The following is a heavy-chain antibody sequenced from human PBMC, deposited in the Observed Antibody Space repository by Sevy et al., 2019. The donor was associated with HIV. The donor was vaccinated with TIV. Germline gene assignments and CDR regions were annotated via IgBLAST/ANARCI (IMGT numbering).Heavy chain of an antibody. V-gene: IGHV3-53*01. CDR3: ARIKGASSSYAMDV. Sequence: GGSLRLSCAASGFTFDDYTMHWVRQAPGKGLEWVSLIYSAGTTFYSDSVKGRFTISRDNSNNTLDLQMNSLRAEDTAIYYCARIKGASSSYAMDVWGQGTTVTVSS. D-gene: IGHD2-2*01. CDR1: GFTFDDYT. J-gene: IGHJ6*02. CDR2: IYSAGTT.